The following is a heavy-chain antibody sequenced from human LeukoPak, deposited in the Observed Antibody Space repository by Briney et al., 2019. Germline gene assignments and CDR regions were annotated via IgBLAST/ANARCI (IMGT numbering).Heavy chain of an antibody. V-gene: IGHV4-4*07. J-gene: IGHJ4*02. D-gene: IGHD6-19*01. CDR2: IYTSGST. CDR3: ARDGYSSGWYTTAFDY. Sequence: PSETLSLTCAVSGESFSGFYWSWIRQPAGKGLEWIGRIYTSGSTNYNPSLKSRVTMSVDTSKNQFSLKLSSVTAADTAVYYCARDGYSSGWYTTAFDYWGQGTLVTVSS. CDR1: GESFSGFY.